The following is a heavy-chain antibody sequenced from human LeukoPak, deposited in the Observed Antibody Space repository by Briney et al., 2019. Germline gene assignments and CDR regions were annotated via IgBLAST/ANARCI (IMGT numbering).Heavy chain of an antibody. V-gene: IGHV3-21*01. D-gene: IGHD3-16*01. J-gene: IGHJ5*02. Sequence: GGSLRLSCAASGFTFSSYSMNWGRQAPGKGLEWVSSISSSSSYIYYADSVKGRFTISRDNAKNSLYLQMNSLRAEDTAVYYCARDSGWGSSNWFDPWGQGTLVTVSS. CDR2: ISSSSSYI. CDR3: ARDSGWGSSNWFDP. CDR1: GFTFSSYS.